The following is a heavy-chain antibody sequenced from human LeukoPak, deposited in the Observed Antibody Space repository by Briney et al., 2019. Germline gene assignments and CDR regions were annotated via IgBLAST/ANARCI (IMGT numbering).Heavy chain of an antibody. J-gene: IGHJ4*02. CDR2: VKHDGSEI. D-gene: IGHD1-26*01. CDR1: GFTFRSYW. V-gene: IGHV3-7*01. Sequence: GGSLRLSCAASGFTFRSYWMSWVRQAPGKGLEWVANVKHDGSEIYYMDSVKGRFTISRDNAKNSLFLQMNSLRAEDTAVYYCARKQAGATLFDYWGQGSLVAVSS. CDR3: ARKQAGATLFDY.